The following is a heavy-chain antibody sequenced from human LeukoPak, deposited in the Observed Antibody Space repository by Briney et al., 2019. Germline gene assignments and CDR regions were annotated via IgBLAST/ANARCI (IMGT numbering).Heavy chain of an antibody. V-gene: IGHV1-46*01. J-gene: IGHJ4*02. CDR3: ARDVAREFDY. Sequence: ASVKVSCKASGYIFINYYIHWVRQAPGQGLEWMGVINPRDGSTNYAQKYQDRVTMTRDTSTRTVYMQLGSLRSDDTAVYYCARDVAREFDYWGQGTLVTVSS. CDR2: INPRDGST. CDR1: GYIFINYY.